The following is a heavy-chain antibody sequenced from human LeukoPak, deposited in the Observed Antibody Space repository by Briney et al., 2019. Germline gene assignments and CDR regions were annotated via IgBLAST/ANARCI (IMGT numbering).Heavy chain of an antibody. CDR2: INHSGST. V-gene: IGHV4-34*01. CDR1: GESFSGYY. J-gene: IGHJ6*02. CDR3: ARGGAITGTDVSYYYVMDV. Sequence: SETLSPTCAVYGESFSGYYWSWIRQPPGKGLEWIGEINHSGSTNYNPSLKSRVSISVDTSKNQFSLNLRSMTAADTAVYYCARGGAITGTDVSYYYVMDVWGQGTTVTVSS. D-gene: IGHD1-20*01.